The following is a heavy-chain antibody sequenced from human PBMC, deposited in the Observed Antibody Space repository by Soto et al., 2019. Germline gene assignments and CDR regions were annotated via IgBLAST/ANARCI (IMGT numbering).Heavy chain of an antibody. CDR2: ITAYSGNT. CDR3: ALSSSGGGEVDY. V-gene: IGHV1-18*01. D-gene: IGHD2-15*01. J-gene: IGHJ4*02. CDR1: GNTFTSYG. Sequence: QVQLVQSGAEVKKPGASVKVSCKASGNTFTSYGVSWVRQAPGQGLEWMGWITAYSGNTNYAQKLQGRGTMTTDTCPSTEHRELRSLRPDDTAVYYCALSSSGGGEVDYWRQGPLVTASS.